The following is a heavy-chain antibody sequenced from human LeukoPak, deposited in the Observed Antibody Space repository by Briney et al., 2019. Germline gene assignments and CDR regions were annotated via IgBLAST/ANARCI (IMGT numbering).Heavy chain of an antibody. CDR2: FDPEDGKT. V-gene: IGHV1-24*01. J-gene: IGHJ6*02. Sequence: ALVKVSCKVSEYTLTELSMFWVRQAPGKGLEWMGSFDPEDGKTVYAQKFQGRVTMTEDTSTDTAYMELSSLRSEDTAVYYCATGYLVTAGLMDVWGQGTTVTVSS. D-gene: IGHD6-13*01. CDR1: EYTLTELS. CDR3: ATGYLVTAGLMDV.